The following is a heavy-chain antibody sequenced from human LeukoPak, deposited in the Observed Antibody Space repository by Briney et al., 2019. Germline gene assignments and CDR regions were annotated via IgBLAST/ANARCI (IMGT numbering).Heavy chain of an antibody. CDR3: ARLADYYYYGMDA. Sequence: GGSLRLSCAASGFTVSSNYMSWVRQAPGKGLEWVSVIYSGGSTYYADSVKGRFTISRDNSKNTLYLQMNSPRAEDTAVYYCARLADYYYYGMDAWGQGTTVTVSS. CDR2: IYSGGST. CDR1: GFTVSSNY. V-gene: IGHV3-66*01. J-gene: IGHJ6*02. D-gene: IGHD6-19*01.